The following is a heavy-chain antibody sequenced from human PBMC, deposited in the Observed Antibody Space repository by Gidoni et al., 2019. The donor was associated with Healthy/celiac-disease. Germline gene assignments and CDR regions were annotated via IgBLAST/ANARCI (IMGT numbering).Heavy chain of an antibody. V-gene: IGHV3-11*01. CDR2: ISSSGRNI. J-gene: IGHJ4*02. D-gene: IGHD3-3*01. Sequence: QVQLVESGGGLVKPGGSLRLSCAASGFTFSDYYMSWIRQAPGKGLEWVSYISSSGRNIFYADSVKGRFTISRDNAKNSMYMQMNSLRAEDTAVYYCAREGIFGVVIFDYWGPGTLVTVSS. CDR1: GFTFSDYY. CDR3: AREGIFGVVIFDY.